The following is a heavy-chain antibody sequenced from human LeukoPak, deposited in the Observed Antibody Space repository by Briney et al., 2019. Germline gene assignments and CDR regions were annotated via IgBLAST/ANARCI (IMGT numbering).Heavy chain of an antibody. V-gene: IGHV4-59*01. Sequence: SETLSLTCTVSGGSISSYYWSWIRQPPGKGLEWIGYIYYSGSTNYNPSLKSRVTISVDTSKNQFSLKLSSVTAADTAVYYCARAILRRYYDSSGYYHGPYYYYGMDVWGQGTTVTVSS. CDR3: ARAILRRYYDSSGYYHGPYYYYGMDV. CDR1: GGSISSYY. D-gene: IGHD3-22*01. J-gene: IGHJ6*02. CDR2: IYYSGST.